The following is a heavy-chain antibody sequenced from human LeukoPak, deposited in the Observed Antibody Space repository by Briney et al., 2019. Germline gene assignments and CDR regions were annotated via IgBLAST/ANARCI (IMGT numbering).Heavy chain of an antibody. CDR2: IYWTGST. CDR1: GGSMSSYY. J-gene: IGHJ4*02. D-gene: IGHD6-13*01. Sequence: SETLSLTCTVSGGSMSSYYWSWIRQPAGKGLEWIGRIYWTGSTNYNPSLKSRVTMSVDTSKNQFSLRLRSVTAADTAVYYCARQIASAGTAGFDFWGQGALVTVSS. CDR3: ARQIASAGTAGFDF. V-gene: IGHV4-4*07.